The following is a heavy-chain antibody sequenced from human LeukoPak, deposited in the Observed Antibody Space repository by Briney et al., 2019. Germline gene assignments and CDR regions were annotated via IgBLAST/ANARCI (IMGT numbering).Heavy chain of an antibody. J-gene: IGHJ4*02. CDR2: IYASGST. CDR3: ARSGYSNFDY. V-gene: IGHV4-61*02. Sequence: KPSETLSLTCTVFGGSLSSGSDYWSWIRQSAGKGLEWIGRIYASGSTNYNPSLKSRVTISVDTSKNQFSLKLSSVTAADTAVYYCARSGYSNFDYWGQGTLVTVSS. CDR1: GGSLSSGSDY. D-gene: IGHD3-3*01.